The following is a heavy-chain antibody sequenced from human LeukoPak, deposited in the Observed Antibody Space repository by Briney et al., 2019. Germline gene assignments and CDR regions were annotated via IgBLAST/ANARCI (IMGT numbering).Heavy chain of an antibody. CDR2: INPNSGGT. V-gene: IGHV1-2*02. CDR1: GYTFTGYY. CDR3: ARGGGMVRGVIGY. J-gene: IGHJ4*02. D-gene: IGHD3-10*01. Sequence: GASVKVSCKASGYTFTGYYMHWVRQAPGQGLEWMGWINPNSGGTNYAQKFQGRVTMTRDTSISTACMELSRLRSDDTAVYYCARGGGMVRGVIGYWGQGTLVTVSS.